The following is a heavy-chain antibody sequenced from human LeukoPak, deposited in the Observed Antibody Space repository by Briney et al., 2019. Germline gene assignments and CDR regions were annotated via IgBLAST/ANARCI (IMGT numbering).Heavy chain of an antibody. CDR2: IIPILGIA. J-gene: IGHJ4*02. CDR3: ASSTGYYYGSGSTYIDY. V-gene: IGHV1-69*04. Sequence: SVKVSCKASGGTFSSYAISWVRQAPGQGLEGMGRIIPILGIANYAQKFQGRVTITADKSTSTAYMELSSLRSEDTAVYYCASSTGYYYGSGSTYIDYWGQGTLVTVSS. CDR1: GGTFSSYA. D-gene: IGHD3-10*01.